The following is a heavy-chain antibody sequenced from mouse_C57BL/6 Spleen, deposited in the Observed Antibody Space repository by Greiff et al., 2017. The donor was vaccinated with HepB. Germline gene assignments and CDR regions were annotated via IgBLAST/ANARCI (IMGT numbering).Heavy chain of an antibody. Sequence: VQLQQSGAELVRPGASLKLSCTASGFNIHAYYMHWVKQRPEQGLEWIGRVDPEDGDTEYAPKFQGQATMAAATSSNTAYLQLSSLTSEDTAVSYDTKSEGYLDVWGTGATLTV. CDR2: VDPEDGDT. CDR3: TKSEGYLDV. J-gene: IGHJ1*03. CDR1: GFNIHAYY. V-gene: IGHV14-1*01.